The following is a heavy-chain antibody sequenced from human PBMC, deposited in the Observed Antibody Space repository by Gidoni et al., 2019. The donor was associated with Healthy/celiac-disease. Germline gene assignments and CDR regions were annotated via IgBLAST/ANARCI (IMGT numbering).Heavy chain of an antibody. CDR1: GYTFTSYA. CDR2: INAGNGNT. V-gene: IGHV1-3*01. D-gene: IGHD6-19*01. J-gene: IGHJ4*02. CDR3: PRAKRMITIAVAGVFDY. Sequence: QVQLVQSGAEVKKPGASVKVSCKASGYTFTSYAMHWVRQAPGQRLEWMGWINAGNGNTKYSQKFQGRVTITRDTSASTAYMELSSLRSEDTAVYYCPRAKRMITIAVAGVFDYWGQGTLVTVSS.